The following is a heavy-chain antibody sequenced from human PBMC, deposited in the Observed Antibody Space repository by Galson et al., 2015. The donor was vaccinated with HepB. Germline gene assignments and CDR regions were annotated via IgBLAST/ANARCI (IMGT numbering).Heavy chain of an antibody. CDR2: IYSGGST. J-gene: IGHJ4*02. Sequence: SLRLSCAASGFTVSSKYMSWVRQAPGKGLEWVSVIYSGGSTYYGDSVKGRFTISRDNSKNTLYLQMNSLRAEDTAVYYCAKSYYDFSGYYAPFNYWGQGTLVTVSS. D-gene: IGHD3-22*01. CDR3: AKSYYDFSGYYAPFNY. CDR1: GFTVSSKY. V-gene: IGHV3-53*01.